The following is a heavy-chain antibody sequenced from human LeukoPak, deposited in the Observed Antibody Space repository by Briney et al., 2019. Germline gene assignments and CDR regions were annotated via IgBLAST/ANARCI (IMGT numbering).Heavy chain of an antibody. D-gene: IGHD5-12*01. CDR3: ASGGIVAMIDYYYGMDV. CDR2: INHSGST. V-gene: IGHV4-34*01. Sequence: SETLSLTCAVYGGSFSGYYWSWIRQPPGKGLEWIGEINHSGSTNYNPSLKSRVTISVDTSKNQFSLKLSSVTAADTAVYYCASGGIVAMIDYYYGMDVWGQGTTVTVSS. CDR1: GGSFSGYY. J-gene: IGHJ6*02.